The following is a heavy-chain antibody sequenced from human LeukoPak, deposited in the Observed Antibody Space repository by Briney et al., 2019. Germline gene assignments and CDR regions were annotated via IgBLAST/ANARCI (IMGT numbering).Heavy chain of an antibody. Sequence: ASETLSLTCTVSGGSISSSSYSWGWIRQPPGKGLEWIGSIYYSGSTYYNPSLKSRVTISLDTSKNQFSLKLSSVTAADAAVYYCARVSSGWHAHFDYWGQGTLVTVSS. CDR2: IYYSGST. CDR3: ARVSSGWHAHFDY. V-gene: IGHV4-39*07. D-gene: IGHD6-19*01. CDR1: GGSISSSSYS. J-gene: IGHJ4*02.